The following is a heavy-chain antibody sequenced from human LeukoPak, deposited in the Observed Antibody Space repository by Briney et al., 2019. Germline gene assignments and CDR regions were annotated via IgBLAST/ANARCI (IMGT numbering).Heavy chain of an antibody. CDR2: INPNSGDT. CDR1: GYTFTGYY. J-gene: IGHJ4*02. Sequence: ASVKVSCKPSGYTFTGYYMHWVRQAPGLGLEWMGWINPNSGDTNYAQKCQGRVTMTRDTSISTAYMELSRLRSDDTAVYYCAREQDIGMVSALDYWGQGTLVTVSS. CDR3: AREQDIGMVSALDY. D-gene: IGHD5-18*01. V-gene: IGHV1-2*02.